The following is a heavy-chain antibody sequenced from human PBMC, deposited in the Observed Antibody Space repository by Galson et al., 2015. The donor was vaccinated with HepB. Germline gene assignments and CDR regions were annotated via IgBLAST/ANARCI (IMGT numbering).Heavy chain of an antibody. CDR3: AREYCSSTSCYTGMDV. CDR1: GGTFSSYA. V-gene: IGHV1-69*13. J-gene: IGHJ6*04. D-gene: IGHD2-2*02. CDR2: IIPIFGTA. Sequence: SVKVSCKASGGTFSSYAISWVRQAPGQGLEWVGGIIPIFGTANYAQKFQGRVTITADESTSTAYMELSSLRSEDTAVYYCAREYCSSTSCYTGMDVWGKGTTGTVPS.